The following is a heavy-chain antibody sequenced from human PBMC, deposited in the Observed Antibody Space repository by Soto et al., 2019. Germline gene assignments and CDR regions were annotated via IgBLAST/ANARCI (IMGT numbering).Heavy chain of an antibody. V-gene: IGHV4-39*01. CDR2: VYWTGST. CDR1: GDSITTNGYY. Sequence: PSETLSLTCSVSGDSITTNGYYWGWIRQPPGKGLQWIGNVYWTGSTFPHPPLTSRVFISVDTSKNEFSLRLTSVTAADTAVYYCARSHYTYGLLIDYWGPGTLVTVSS. D-gene: IGHD2-8*01. J-gene: IGHJ4*02. CDR3: ARSHYTYGLLIDY.